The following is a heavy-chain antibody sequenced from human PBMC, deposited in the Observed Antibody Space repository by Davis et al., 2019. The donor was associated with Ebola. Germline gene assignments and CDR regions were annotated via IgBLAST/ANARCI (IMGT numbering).Heavy chain of an antibody. V-gene: IGHV3-48*02. CDR2: ISSGGHDT. CDR3: AREEGSSRWQNNWFDY. J-gene: IGHJ5*01. Sequence: GESLKISCGASGFTFSRHSMNWVRQAPGKGLEWIAFISSGGHDTYYADSVRGRFTISRDNAKNLLYLQLNSLRDEDTALYYCAREEGSSRWQNNWFDYWGQGTLVTVSS. D-gene: IGHD2-2*01. CDR1: GFTFSRHS.